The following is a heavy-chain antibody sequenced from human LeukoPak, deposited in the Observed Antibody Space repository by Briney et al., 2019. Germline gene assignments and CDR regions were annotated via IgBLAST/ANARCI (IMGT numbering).Heavy chain of an antibody. CDR2: ISGTSSYI. CDR3: ASWGKKVDY. CDR1: GFTFSSYS. D-gene: IGHD3-16*01. J-gene: IGHJ4*02. V-gene: IGHV3-21*01. Sequence: GGSLRLSCAASGFTFSSYSMNWVRQAPGKGLEWVSSISGTSSYIYYADSVKGRFTISRDNAKNSLSLQMNSLRAEDTAVYSCASWGKKVDYWGQGTLVTVSS.